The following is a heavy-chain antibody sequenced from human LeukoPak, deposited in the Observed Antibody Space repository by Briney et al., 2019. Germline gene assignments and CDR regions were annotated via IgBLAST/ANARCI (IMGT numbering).Heavy chain of an antibody. CDR2: ISGSGGST. Sequence: GGSLRLSCAASGFTFNNYAMSWVRQAPGKGLEWVSVISGSGGSTYYADSVKGRFTISRDNSKNTLYLQLNSLRAEDTAVYYCARGVWFGELLYDYWGQGTLVTVSS. V-gene: IGHV3-23*01. CDR3: ARGVWFGELLYDY. CDR1: GFTFNNYA. J-gene: IGHJ4*02. D-gene: IGHD3-10*01.